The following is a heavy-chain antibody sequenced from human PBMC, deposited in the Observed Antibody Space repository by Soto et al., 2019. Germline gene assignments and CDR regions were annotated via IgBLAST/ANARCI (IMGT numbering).Heavy chain of an antibody. J-gene: IGHJ4*02. V-gene: IGHV3-21*01. CDR1: GFTFSRFS. CDR3: ARDNGGGVLEYSSSSPLLAY. Sequence: QLVESGGGLVKPGGSLRLSCAASGFTFSRFSMNWVRQAPGKGLEWVSSISSSSSYIYYGDSVKGRFTISRDNAKNSLFLQMNSLRAEDTAVYFCARDNGGGVLEYSSSSPLLAYWGQGTLVTVSS. CDR2: ISSSSSYI. D-gene: IGHD6-6*01.